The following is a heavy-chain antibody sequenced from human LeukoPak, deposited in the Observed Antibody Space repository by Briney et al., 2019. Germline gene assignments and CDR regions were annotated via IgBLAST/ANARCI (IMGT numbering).Heavy chain of an antibody. D-gene: IGHD2-2*01. Sequence: SETLSLTCAVSGYSISSGYYWGWIRQPPGKGLEWIGSIYHSGSTYYNPSPKSRATISVDTSKNQFSLKLSSVTAADTAVYYCARLHCSSTSCYLYIDYWGQGTLVTVSS. CDR1: GYSISSGYY. V-gene: IGHV4-38-2*01. CDR3: ARLHCSSTSCYLYIDY. J-gene: IGHJ4*02. CDR2: IYHSGST.